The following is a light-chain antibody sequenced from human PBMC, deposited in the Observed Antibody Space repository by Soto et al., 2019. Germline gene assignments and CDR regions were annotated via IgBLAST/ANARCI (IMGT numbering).Light chain of an antibody. CDR1: QSVTSN. V-gene: IGKV3-15*01. CDR3: QQYKNWPPYT. Sequence: EVVMTQSPATLSVSPGERATLSCRASQSVTSNLAWYQQKPGQAPRLLIYGASTRATGIPARFSGSGSGTAFTLTISSLQSEAFAVYYCQQYKNWPPYTFGQRTKLEIK. CDR2: GAS. J-gene: IGKJ2*01.